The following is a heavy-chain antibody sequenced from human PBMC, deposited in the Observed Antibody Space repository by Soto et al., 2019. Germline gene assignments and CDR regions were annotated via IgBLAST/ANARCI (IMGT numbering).Heavy chain of an antibody. Sequence: EVQLVESGGGLVKHGGSLRLSCAASGFSFSSYSMNWVRQAPGKGLEWVSSISSSSSYIYYADSVKGRFTISRDNAKNSLYLQMNSLRAEDTAVYYCARDWGGEGTFDYWGQGTLVTVSS. CDR3: ARDWGGEGTFDY. J-gene: IGHJ4*02. CDR2: ISSSSSYI. D-gene: IGHD3-16*01. V-gene: IGHV3-21*01. CDR1: GFSFSSYS.